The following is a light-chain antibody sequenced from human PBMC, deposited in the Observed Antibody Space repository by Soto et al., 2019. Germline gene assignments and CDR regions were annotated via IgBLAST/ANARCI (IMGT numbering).Light chain of an antibody. CDR3: SSYTSSSTLV. V-gene: IGLV2-14*03. Sequence: QSALTQPASMSGSPGQSITISCTGTSSDVGGYNYVSWYQQHPGKAPKLMIYDVSNRPSGVSNRFSGSKSGNTASLTISGLQAEDEADYYCSSYTSSSTLVFGTGTNLTVL. J-gene: IGLJ1*01. CDR1: SSDVGGYNY. CDR2: DVS.